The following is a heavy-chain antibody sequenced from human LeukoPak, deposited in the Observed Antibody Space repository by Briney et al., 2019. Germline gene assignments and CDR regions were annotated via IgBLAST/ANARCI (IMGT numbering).Heavy chain of an antibody. J-gene: IGHJ4*02. CDR2: INSDGSRT. CDR1: GFTFSSYW. V-gene: IGHV3-74*01. CDR3: ARDVSISWVYYDSSGDYFDY. Sequence: GGSLRLSCAASGFTFSSYWMHWGRQAPGKGLVWVSRINSDGSRTSYVDSVKGRFTISRDNAKNTLYLQMNSLRAEDTAVYYCARDVSISWVYYDSSGDYFDYWGQGTLVTVSS. D-gene: IGHD3-22*01.